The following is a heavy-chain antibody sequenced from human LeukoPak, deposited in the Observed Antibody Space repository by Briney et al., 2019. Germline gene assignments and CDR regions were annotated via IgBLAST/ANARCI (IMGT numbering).Heavy chain of an antibody. V-gene: IGHV1-46*01. D-gene: IGHD3-22*01. J-gene: IGHJ3*02. CDR3: AREAASSGYPDAFDI. CDR1: GYTFTSYY. CDR2: INPSGGST. Sequence: ASVKVSCKASGYTFTSYYMHWVRQAPGQGLEWMGIINPSGGSTSYAQKFQGRVTMTRDTSTNTVYMELSSLRSEDTAVYYCAREAASSGYPDAFDIWGQGTMVTVSS.